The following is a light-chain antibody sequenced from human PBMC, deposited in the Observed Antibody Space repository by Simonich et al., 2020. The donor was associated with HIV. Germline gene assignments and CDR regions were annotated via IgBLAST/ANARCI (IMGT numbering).Light chain of an antibody. CDR2: KAS. V-gene: IGKV1-5*03. CDR3: QQYNSYSPT. J-gene: IGKJ1*01. Sequence: DIQMTQSPSTLSASVGDRVTITCRASQNIVSCLAWYQQKPGKAPKLLIYKASTLQSGVPSTFSGSGSGTEFTLTINSLQPDDFATYYCQQYNSYSPTFGQGTKVEIK. CDR1: QNIVSC.